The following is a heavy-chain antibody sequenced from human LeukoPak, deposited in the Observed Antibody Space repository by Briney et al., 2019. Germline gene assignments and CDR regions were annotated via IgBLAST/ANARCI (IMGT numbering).Heavy chain of an antibody. CDR3: ASKQKGYCTNGVCSDYYYGMDV. CDR1: GGSISSGDYY. J-gene: IGHJ6*02. CDR2: IYYSGST. V-gene: IGHV4-30-4*01. Sequence: SETLSLTCTVSGGSISSGDYYWSWIRQPPGKGLEWIGYIYYSGSTYYNPSLKSRVTISVDTSKNQFSLKLSSVTAEDTAVYYCASKQKGYCTNGVCSDYYYGMDVWGQGTTVTVSS. D-gene: IGHD2-8*01.